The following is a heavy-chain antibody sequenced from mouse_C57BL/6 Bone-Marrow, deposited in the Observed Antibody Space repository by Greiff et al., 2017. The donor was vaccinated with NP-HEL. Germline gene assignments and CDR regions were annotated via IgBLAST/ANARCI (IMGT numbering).Heavy chain of an antibody. CDR1: GYAFSSYW. CDR3: ARPLDYGSSSFDY. J-gene: IGHJ2*01. Sequence: QVQLKQSGAELVKPGASVKISCKASGYAFSSYWMNWVKQRPGKGLEWIGQIYPGDGDTNYNGKFKGKATLTADKSSSTAYMQLSSLTSEDSAVYFCARPLDYGSSSFDYWGQGTTLTVSS. D-gene: IGHD1-1*01. CDR2: IYPGDGDT. V-gene: IGHV1-80*01.